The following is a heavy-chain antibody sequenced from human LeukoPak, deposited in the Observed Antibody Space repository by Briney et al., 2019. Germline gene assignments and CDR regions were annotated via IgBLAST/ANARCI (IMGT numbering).Heavy chain of an antibody. J-gene: IGHJ4*02. CDR1: GFTFGSYA. D-gene: IGHD3-10*01. CDR3: AKDTRPYGSGSYYFDY. CDR2: ISGSGGST. V-gene: IGHV3-23*01. Sequence: GGSLRLSCAASGFTFGSYAMSWVRQAPGKGLEWVSAISGSGGSTYYADSVKGRFTISRDNSKNTLYLQMNSLRAEDTAVYYCAKDTRPYGSGSYYFDYWGQGTLVTVSS.